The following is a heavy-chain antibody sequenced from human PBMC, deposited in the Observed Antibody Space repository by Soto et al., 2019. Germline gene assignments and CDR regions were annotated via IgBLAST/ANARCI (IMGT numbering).Heavy chain of an antibody. Sequence: GGSLRLSCAASGFTFSDYYVSRIRQATGKGLEWVSYISSSGSTIYYADSVKGRFTISRDNAKNSLYLQMNSLKTEDTAVFFCARAGYYDTHEALDFWGQGTTVIV. CDR3: ARAGYYDTHEALDF. V-gene: IGHV3-11*01. J-gene: IGHJ3*01. CDR2: ISSSGSTI. CDR1: GFTFSDYY. D-gene: IGHD3-22*01.